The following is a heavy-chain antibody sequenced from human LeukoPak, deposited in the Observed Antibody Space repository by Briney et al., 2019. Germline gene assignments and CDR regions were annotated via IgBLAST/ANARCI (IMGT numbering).Heavy chain of an antibody. V-gene: IGHV3-23*01. CDR1: GFTFSSYA. D-gene: IGHD2-15*01. CDR3: ARDIVVVVAYNWFDP. CDR2: ISGSGGST. J-gene: IGHJ5*02. Sequence: GGSLRLSCAASGFTFSSYAMSWVRQAPGKGLEWVSAISGSGGSTYYADSVKGRFTISRDNSKNTLYLQMNSLRAEDTAVYYCARDIVVVVAYNWFDPWGQGTLATVSS.